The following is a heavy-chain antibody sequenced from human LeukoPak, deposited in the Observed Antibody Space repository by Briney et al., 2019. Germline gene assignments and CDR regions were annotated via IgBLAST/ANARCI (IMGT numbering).Heavy chain of an antibody. CDR3: ARLRSPGDFDY. CDR1: GGSVSGTNYY. CDR2: IYYSGST. J-gene: IGHJ4*02. Sequence: SETLSLTCSVSGGSVSGTNYYWAWIRQPPETGLEWIVTIYYSGSTYYNVSLKSRVTISVDTSKNQFSLNLNSVTAADTAVYYCARLRSPGDFDYGGQGTLVTVSS. V-gene: IGHV4-39*07. D-gene: IGHD1-26*01.